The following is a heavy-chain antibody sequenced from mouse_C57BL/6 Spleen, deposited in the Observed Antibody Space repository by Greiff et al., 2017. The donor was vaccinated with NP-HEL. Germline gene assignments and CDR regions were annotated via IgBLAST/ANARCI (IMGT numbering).Heavy chain of an antibody. V-gene: IGHV5-4*01. J-gene: IGHJ3*01. CDR2: ISDGGSYL. CDR3: ERDGAYGREDRFAY. D-gene: IGHD1-1*01. CDR1: GFTFSSYA. Sequence: EVMLVESGGGLVKPGGSLKLSCAASGFTFSSYAMSWVRQTPEKSLEWVATISDGGSYLYYPDNVKGRFTNSRDNAKNNLYLQMSHLKAEDTAMYYWERDGAYGREDRFAYWGQGTLVTVSA.